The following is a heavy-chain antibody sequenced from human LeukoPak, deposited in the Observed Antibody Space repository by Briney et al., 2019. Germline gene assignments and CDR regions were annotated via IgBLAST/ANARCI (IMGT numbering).Heavy chain of an antibody. J-gene: IGHJ3*02. CDR2: IIPIFGTA. Sequence: KVSCKASGGTFSSYAISWVRQAPGQGLEWMGGIIPIFGTANYAQKFQGRVTITADESTSTAYMELSSLRSEDTAVYYCARDFTGDDAFDIWGQGTMVTVSS. CDR3: ARDFTGDDAFDI. V-gene: IGHV1-69*01. D-gene: IGHD7-27*01. CDR1: GGTFSSYA.